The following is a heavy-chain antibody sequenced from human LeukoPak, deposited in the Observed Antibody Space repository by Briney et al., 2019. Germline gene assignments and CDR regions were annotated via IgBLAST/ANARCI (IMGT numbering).Heavy chain of an antibody. CDR3: TKSRSSYFSDPSDY. Sequence: GGSLRLSCTASGFTFRNYAMSWVRQAPGKGLEWVSIISGSESSTGYADSVKGRFTISRDNSKNTLYLQMNSLGAEDTAVYYCTKSRSSYFSDPSDYWGQGTLVTVSS. CDR1: GFTFRNYA. J-gene: IGHJ4*02. CDR2: ISGSESST. V-gene: IGHV3-23*01. D-gene: IGHD2-15*01.